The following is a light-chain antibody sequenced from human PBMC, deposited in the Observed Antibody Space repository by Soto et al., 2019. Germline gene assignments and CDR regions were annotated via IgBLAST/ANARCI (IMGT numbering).Light chain of an antibody. CDR2: DAS. J-gene: IGKJ3*01. CDR3: QQRSNLPS. V-gene: IGKV3-11*01. Sequence: EIVLTQSPATLSLSPGERATLSCRASQSVSSYLAWYQQKPGQAPRLLIYDASNRATGIPARFSGSGSGQAFTLTISSLEPEDFAVYYCQQRSNLPSFGPGTKVDIK. CDR1: QSVSSY.